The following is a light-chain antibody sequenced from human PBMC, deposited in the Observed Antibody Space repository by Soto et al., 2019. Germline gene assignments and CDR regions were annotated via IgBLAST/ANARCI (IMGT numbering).Light chain of an antibody. CDR2: AAS. Sequence: DIQMTHSPSSLSASVGDRVSITCLASQSISRSLNWYQQSPGKAPKLLVYAASTLQSGVPSRFRGSGSGTDFTLTIDSLQPEDFATYYCQKSYNTPPNFGGGTKVDIK. V-gene: IGKV1-39*01. J-gene: IGKJ4*01. CDR3: QKSYNTPPN. CDR1: QSISRS.